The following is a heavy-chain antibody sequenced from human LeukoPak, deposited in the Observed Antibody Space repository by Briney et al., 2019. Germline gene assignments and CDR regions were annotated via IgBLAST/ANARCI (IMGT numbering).Heavy chain of an antibody. D-gene: IGHD6-13*01. Sequence: PGGSLRLSCATSGFTFSSYNMNWVRQAPGKGLVWVSRINSDGSSTSYADSVKGRFTISRDNAKNSLSLQMNSLRVEDTAVYYCARDMGITGADDCWGRGTLVIVSS. V-gene: IGHV3-74*01. J-gene: IGHJ4*02. CDR1: GFTFSSYN. CDR3: ARDMGITGADDC. CDR2: INSDGSST.